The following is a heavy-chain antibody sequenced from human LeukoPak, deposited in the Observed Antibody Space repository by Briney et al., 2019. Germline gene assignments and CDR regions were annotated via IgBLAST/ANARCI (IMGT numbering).Heavy chain of an antibody. CDR1: GFTFSDYY. CDR2: ISSSGSTI. Sequence: GGSLRLSCAASGFTFSDYYMGWIRQAPGKGLEWVSYISSSGSTIYYADSVKGRFTISRDNAKNTLYLQMNSLRAEDTAVYYCARVGSSGWYAYDYWGQGTLVAVSS. CDR3: ARVGSSGWYAYDY. V-gene: IGHV3-11*04. D-gene: IGHD6-19*01. J-gene: IGHJ4*02.